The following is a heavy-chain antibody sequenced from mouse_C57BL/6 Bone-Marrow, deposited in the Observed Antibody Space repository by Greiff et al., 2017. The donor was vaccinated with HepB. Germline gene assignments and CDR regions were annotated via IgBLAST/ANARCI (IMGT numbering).Heavy chain of an antibody. CDR3: ARKRPYYSNPAWFAY. CDR1: GYTFTSYW. Sequence: QVHVKQSGTELVKPGASVKLSCKASGYTFTSYWMHWVKQRPGQGLEWIGNINPSNGGTNYNEKFKSKATLTVDKSSSTAYMQLSSLTSEDSAVYYCARKRPYYSNPAWFAYWGQGTLVTVSA. J-gene: IGHJ3*01. CDR2: INPSNGGT. V-gene: IGHV1-53*01. D-gene: IGHD2-5*01.